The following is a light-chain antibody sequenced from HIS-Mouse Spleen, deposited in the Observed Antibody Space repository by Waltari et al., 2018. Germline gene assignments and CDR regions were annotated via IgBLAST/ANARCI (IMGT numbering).Light chain of an antibody. CDR2: LGS. Sequence: DIVMTQSPLSLPVTPGEPASISCRSIQSLLHSNGYNYLDGYLQKPVQSPQLLIYLGSNRASGVPDRFSGSGSGTDFTLKISRVEAEDVGVYYCMQALQTPWTFGQGTKVEIK. J-gene: IGKJ1*01. V-gene: IGKV2-28*01. CDR3: MQALQTPWT. CDR1: QSLLHSNGYNY.